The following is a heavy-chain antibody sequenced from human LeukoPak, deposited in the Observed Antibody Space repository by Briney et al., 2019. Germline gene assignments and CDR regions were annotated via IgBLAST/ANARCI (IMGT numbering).Heavy chain of an antibody. CDR3: ARVAAPYYYDSSGYHPNYYYGMDV. D-gene: IGHD3-22*01. CDR2: IRHDGSET. V-gene: IGHV3-30*03. J-gene: IGHJ6*02. CDR1: GFTFSTYG. Sequence: PGGSLRLSCAASGFTFSTYGMHWLRQAPGKGPESVALIRHDGSETYHAESVKGRFTISRDDSKNTFYLQMNSLRAEDTAVYYCARVAAPYYYDSSGYHPNYYYGMDVWGQGTTVTVSS.